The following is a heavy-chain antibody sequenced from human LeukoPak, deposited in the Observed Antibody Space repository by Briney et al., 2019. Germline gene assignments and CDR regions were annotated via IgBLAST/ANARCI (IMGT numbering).Heavy chain of an antibody. Sequence: PGGSLRLSCAASGLTFSSYAMSWVRQAPGKGLEWVSAISGSGGSTYYADSVKGRFTISRDNSKNTLYLQMNSLRAEDTAVYYCAKDFTEDRSVDDSMEWQLVLGGFDYWGQGTLVTVSS. V-gene: IGHV3-23*01. CDR2: ISGSGGST. CDR3: AKDFTEDRSVDDSMEWQLVLGGFDY. D-gene: IGHD6-6*01. CDR1: GLTFSSYA. J-gene: IGHJ4*02.